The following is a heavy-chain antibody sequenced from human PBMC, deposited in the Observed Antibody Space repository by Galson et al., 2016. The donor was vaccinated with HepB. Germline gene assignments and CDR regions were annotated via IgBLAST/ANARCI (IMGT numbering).Heavy chain of an antibody. J-gene: IGHJ4*02. CDR3: ASEYSYGYFYY. V-gene: IGHV3-21*01. Sequence: SLRLSCAASGFTFSSYSMNWVRQAPGKGLEWVSSISNSSSYIYYADSVKGRFTISRDNAKNSLYLQMNSLRAEDTAVYYCASEYSYGYFYYWGQGTLVTVSS. CDR2: ISNSSSYI. CDR1: GFTFSSYS. D-gene: IGHD5-18*01.